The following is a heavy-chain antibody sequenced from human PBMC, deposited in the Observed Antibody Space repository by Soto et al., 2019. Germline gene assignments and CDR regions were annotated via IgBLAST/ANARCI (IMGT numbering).Heavy chain of an antibody. J-gene: IGHJ6*02. CDR2: IYYSGST. V-gene: IGHV4-31*03. CDR3: ARDFTDSSGPTLGMGV. D-gene: IGHD6-19*01. Sequence: SETLSLTCTVSGASISSGGYYWRWIRQHPGKGLEWIGYIYYSGSTYYNPSLKSRVTISVDTSKDQFSLKLSSVTAADTAVYYCARDFTDSSGPTLGMGVRGQRTTVTVSS. CDR1: GASISSGGYY.